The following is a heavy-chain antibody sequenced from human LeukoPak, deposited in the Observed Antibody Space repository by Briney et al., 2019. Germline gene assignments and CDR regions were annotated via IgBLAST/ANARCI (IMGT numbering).Heavy chain of an antibody. V-gene: IGHV4-34*01. D-gene: IGHD3-22*01. CDR1: GVSFSNYY. J-gene: IGHJ4*02. CDR2: INYSGTP. CDR3: ARIVVVAATPYYYDSSGYWSFDY. Sequence: PSETLSLTCAVSGVSFSNYYWCWIRQSPGKGLEWIGEINYSGTPTYNPSLKSRVTISVDTSKNQFSLKLSSVTAADTAVYYCARIVVVAATPYYYDSSGYWSFDYWGQGTLVTVSS.